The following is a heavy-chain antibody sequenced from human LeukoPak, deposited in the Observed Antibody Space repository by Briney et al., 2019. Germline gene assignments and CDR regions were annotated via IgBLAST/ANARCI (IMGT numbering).Heavy chain of an antibody. Sequence: GGSLRLSCAASGFDFSSYSMNWVRQAPGKGLEWVSSISSSSSYIYYADSVKGRFTISRDNAKNSLYLQMNSLRAEDTAVYYCARSHDYGDYVLGYWGQGTLVTVSS. D-gene: IGHD4-17*01. CDR3: ARSHDYGDYVLGY. J-gene: IGHJ4*02. CDR2: ISSSSSYI. CDR1: GFDFSSYS. V-gene: IGHV3-21*01.